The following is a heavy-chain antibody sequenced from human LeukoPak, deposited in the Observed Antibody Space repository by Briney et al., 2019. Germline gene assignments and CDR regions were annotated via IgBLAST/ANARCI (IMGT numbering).Heavy chain of an antibody. J-gene: IGHJ3*02. Sequence: PGGSLRLSCAASGLTISSYGMHWVRQAPGKGLEWVAFIRYDGSNKYYADSVKGRFTISRDNAKNTLYLQMNSLRAEDTAVYYCARGQLIPPYDFWSGYPDAFDIWGQGTMVTVSS. CDR3: ARGQLIPPYDFWSGYPDAFDI. V-gene: IGHV3-30*02. CDR2: IRYDGSNK. CDR1: GLTISSYG. D-gene: IGHD3-3*01.